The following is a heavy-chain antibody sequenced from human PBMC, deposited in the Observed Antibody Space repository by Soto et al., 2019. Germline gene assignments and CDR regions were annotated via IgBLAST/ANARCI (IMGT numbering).Heavy chain of an antibody. CDR1: GYTFTSYG. D-gene: IGHD3-22*01. Sequence: ASVKVSCKASGYTFTSYGISWVRQAPGQGLEWMGWISAYNGNTNYAQKLQGRVTMTTDTSTSTAYMELRSLRSDDTAVYYCARTQPSYYDSSVCLPQWGDGTLVTV. CDR3: ARTQPSYYDSSVCLPQ. CDR2: ISAYNGNT. J-gene: IGHJ1*01. V-gene: IGHV1-18*01.